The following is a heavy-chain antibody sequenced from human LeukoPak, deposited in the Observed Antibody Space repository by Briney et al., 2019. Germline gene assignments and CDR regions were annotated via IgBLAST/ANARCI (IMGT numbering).Heavy chain of an antibody. CDR1: GYTFTSYY. D-gene: IGHD4-17*01. CDR2: INPSGGST. V-gene: IGHV1-46*01. J-gene: IGHJ4*02. Sequence: ASVKVSCKASGYTFTSYYMHWVRQAPGQGLEWMGIINPSGGSTSYAQKFQGRATMTTDTSTSTAYMEVRSLRSDDTAIYYCARGTGNYGDPASFDYWGRGTLVTVSS. CDR3: ARGTGNYGDPASFDY.